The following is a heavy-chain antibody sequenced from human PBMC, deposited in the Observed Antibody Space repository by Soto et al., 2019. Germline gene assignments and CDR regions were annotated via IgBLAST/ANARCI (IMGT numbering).Heavy chain of an antibody. CDR2: ISHSGNT. Sequence: SETLSLTCDVSGGSISTSDWWSWVRQPPGKGLEWIGEISHSGNTNYNASLKSRITIFVDKSKNQFSLNLFSVTAADTAVYYCARGGGSGSGWYGVRYWGQGTLVTVSS. CDR1: GGSISTSDW. D-gene: IGHD6-13*01. CDR3: ARGGGSGSGWYGVRY. J-gene: IGHJ4*02. V-gene: IGHV4-4*02.